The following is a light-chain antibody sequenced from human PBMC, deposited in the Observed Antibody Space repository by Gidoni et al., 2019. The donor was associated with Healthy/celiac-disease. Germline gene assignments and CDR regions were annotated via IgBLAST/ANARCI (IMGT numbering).Light chain of an antibody. CDR2: AAS. CDR3: HQSYRTPRT. CDR1: QSISSY. V-gene: IGKV1-39*01. Sequence: DIQMTQSPSSLSASVGDRVTITCRASQSISSYLNWYQQKPRKAPKLLYYAASSLQSGVPSRFSGSGSGTYFTLTISSLQPEDFTTYCCHQSYRTPRTFGQGTMVEIK. J-gene: IGKJ1*01.